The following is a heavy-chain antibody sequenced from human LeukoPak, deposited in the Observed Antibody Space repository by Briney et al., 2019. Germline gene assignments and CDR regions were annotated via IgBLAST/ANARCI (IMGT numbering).Heavy chain of an antibody. CDR1: GGSISSGGYY. J-gene: IGHJ4*02. D-gene: IGHD3-16*02. CDR3: ARAMITFGGVIVDDY. CDR2: IYYSGST. V-gene: IGHV4-31*03. Sequence: SETLSLTCTVSGGSISSGGYYWSWIRQHPGKGLEWTGYIYYSGSTYYNPSLKSRVTISVGTSKNQFSLKLSSVTAADTAVYYCARAMITFGGVIVDDYWGQGTLVTVSS.